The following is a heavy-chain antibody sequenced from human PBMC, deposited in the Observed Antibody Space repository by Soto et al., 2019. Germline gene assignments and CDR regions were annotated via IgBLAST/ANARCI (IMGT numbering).Heavy chain of an antibody. CDR1: GFIFSSYS. CDR3: ARDRDWAFDY. CDR2: IFVDSTTI. Sequence: GGSLRLSCAASGFIFSSYSMNWVRQAPGKGLEWVSYIFVDSTTIYYADSVKGRFTVSRDNAQNSLFLVINSLRAEDTAVYYCARDRDWAFDYWGQGTLVTVSS. D-gene: IGHD3-9*01. V-gene: IGHV3-48*04. J-gene: IGHJ4*02.